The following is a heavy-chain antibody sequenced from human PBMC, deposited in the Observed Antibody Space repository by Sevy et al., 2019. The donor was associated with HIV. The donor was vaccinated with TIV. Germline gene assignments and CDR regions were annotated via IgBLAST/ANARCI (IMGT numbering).Heavy chain of an antibody. CDR2: IYYSGST. CDR3: ARHYYDSSGYWYYFDY. V-gene: IGHV4-39*01. D-gene: IGHD3-22*01. CDR1: GGSISSSSYY. J-gene: IGHJ4*02. Sequence: SETLSLTCTVSGGSISSSSYYWGWIRQPPGKGLEWIGSIYYSGSTYYNPSLKSRVTISVDTSKNQFSLKLSPVTAADTAVYYCARHYYDSSGYWYYFDYWGQGTLVTVSS.